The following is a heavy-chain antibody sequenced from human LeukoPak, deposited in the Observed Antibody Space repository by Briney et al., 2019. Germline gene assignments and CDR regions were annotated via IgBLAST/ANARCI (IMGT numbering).Heavy chain of an antibody. CDR1: GGTSSSYA. CDR3: ARALEGYCTNGVCWNFDY. Sequence: GASVKVSCKASGGTSSSYAISWVRQAPGQGLEWMGGIIPIFGTANYAQKFQGRVTITTDESTSTAYMELSSLRSEDTAVYYCARALEGYCTNGVCWNFDYWGQGTLVTVSS. D-gene: IGHD2-8*01. V-gene: IGHV1-69*05. J-gene: IGHJ4*02. CDR2: IIPIFGTA.